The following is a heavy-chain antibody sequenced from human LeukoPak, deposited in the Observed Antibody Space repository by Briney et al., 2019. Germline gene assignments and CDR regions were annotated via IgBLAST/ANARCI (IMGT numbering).Heavy chain of an antibody. J-gene: IGHJ5*02. V-gene: IGHV4-34*01. CDR2: INHTGSN. D-gene: IGHD3-10*01. Sequence: SETLSLTCAVYGGSFSGYYWSWIPQPPGKGLECIGEINHTGSNNYNPSLKSRVTISVDTSKNQFSLKLSSVTAADTAVYYCARVKATMVRGVGKRHNWFDPWGQGTLVTVSS. CDR3: ARVKATMVRGVGKRHNWFDP. CDR1: GGSFSGYY.